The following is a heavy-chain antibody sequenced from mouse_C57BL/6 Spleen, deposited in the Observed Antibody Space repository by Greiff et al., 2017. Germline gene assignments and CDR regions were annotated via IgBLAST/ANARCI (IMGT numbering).Heavy chain of an antibody. D-gene: IGHD1-1*01. V-gene: IGHV6-6*01. Sequence: EVHLVESGGGLVQPGGSMKLSCAASGFTFSDAWMDWVRQSPEKGLEWVAEIRNKANNHATYYAESVKGRFTISRDDSKSSVYLQMNSLRADDTGIYYCTAYYGSSYWYFDVWGTGTTVTVSS. J-gene: IGHJ1*03. CDR2: IRNKANNHAT. CDR3: TAYYGSSYWYFDV. CDR1: GFTFSDAW.